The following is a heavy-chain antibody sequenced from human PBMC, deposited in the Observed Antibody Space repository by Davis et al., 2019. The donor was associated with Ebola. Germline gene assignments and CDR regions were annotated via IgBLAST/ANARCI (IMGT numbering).Heavy chain of an antibody. D-gene: IGHD3-10*01. CDR2: IASGYTYT. CDR1: GFTFGDYA. J-gene: IGHJ5*02. V-gene: IGHV3-11*06. CDR3: AREGRGSAIDL. Sequence: GESLKISCTTSGFTFGDYAMTWVRQAPGKGLEWVSYIASGYTYTNYADSVKGRFTISRDNARDTLFLQMTSLRDEDTAIYYCAREGRGSAIDLWGQGTLVTVSS.